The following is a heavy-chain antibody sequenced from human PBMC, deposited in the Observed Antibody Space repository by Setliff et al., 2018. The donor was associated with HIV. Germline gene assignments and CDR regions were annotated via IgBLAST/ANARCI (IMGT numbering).Heavy chain of an antibody. D-gene: IGHD3-16*02. CDR3: ARHQVIPTVIGAFDI. Sequence: LCLTCTVSGDSISTSNSYWGWVRQPPGKGLEWIGSLYYGGSTYYNPSLKSRVTISVDTSKNHFSLKLSSVTAADTAVYYCARHQVIPTVIGAFDIWGQGTVVTVSS. J-gene: IGHJ3*02. CDR2: LYYGGST. V-gene: IGHV4-39*01. CDR1: GDSISTSNSY.